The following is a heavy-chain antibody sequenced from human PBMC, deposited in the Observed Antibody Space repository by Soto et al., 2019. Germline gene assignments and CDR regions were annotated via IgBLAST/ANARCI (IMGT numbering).Heavy chain of an antibody. Sequence: QVQLVQSGAEVKKPGASVTVSCKASGYTFTNYGISWVRQAPGQELEWMGWINPSNANTRYTESLQGRVTMTTDTYTSTAYMELTSLRSDDTAVYYCARDSTSPTCLSTNCPRGGWFDPWGQGTQLTVSS. CDR2: INPSNANT. CDR3: ARDSTSPTCLSTNCPRGGWFDP. V-gene: IGHV1-18*04. J-gene: IGHJ5*02. D-gene: IGHD2-2*01. CDR1: GYTFTNYG.